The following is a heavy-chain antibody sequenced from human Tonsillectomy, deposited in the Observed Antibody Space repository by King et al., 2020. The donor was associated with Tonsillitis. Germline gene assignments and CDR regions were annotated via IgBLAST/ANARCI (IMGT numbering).Heavy chain of an antibody. CDR3: ARGVIYTAREYYYYMDV. CDR2: IIPIFGTV. V-gene: IGHV1-69*01. CDR1: GGTFSSYA. J-gene: IGHJ6*03. D-gene: IGHD5-18*01. Sequence: QLVQSGAEVKKPGSSVKVSCKASGGTFSSYAISWVRQAPGQGLEWMGGIIPIFGTVNYAQKFQARFTITADESTSTAYMELSSLRSEDTAVLYCARGVIYTAREYYYYMDVWGEGTTVTVSS.